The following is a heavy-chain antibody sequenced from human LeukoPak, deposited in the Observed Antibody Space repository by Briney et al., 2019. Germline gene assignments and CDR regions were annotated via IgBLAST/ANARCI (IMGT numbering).Heavy chain of an antibody. CDR1: GYTFTSYG. CDR3: ARRLGLRWDLQAFDI. V-gene: IGHV1-2*02. CDR2: INPNSGGT. J-gene: IGHJ3*02. Sequence: ASVKVSCKASGYTFTSYGISWVRQAPGQGLEWMGWINPNSGGTNYAQKFQGRVTMTRDTSISTAYMELSSLRSEDTAVYYCARRLGLRWDLQAFDIWGQGTMVTVSS. D-gene: IGHD4-23*01.